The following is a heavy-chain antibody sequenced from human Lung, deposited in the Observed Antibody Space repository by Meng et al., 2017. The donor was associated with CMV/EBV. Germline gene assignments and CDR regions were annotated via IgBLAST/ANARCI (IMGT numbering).Heavy chain of an antibody. D-gene: IGHD6-19*01. CDR3: AKDSRWRHSAGWYGLDV. Sequence: GGSLRLXCAASGFTFNNYVMNWVRQAPGKGLEWVSTISASGGTTYYAESVKGRLTISRDNSRNTVYLQMNSLRVGDTAVYYCAKDSRWRHSAGWYGLDVWXQGTTVTVSS. V-gene: IGHV3-23*01. CDR1: GFTFNNYV. CDR2: ISASGGTT. J-gene: IGHJ6*02.